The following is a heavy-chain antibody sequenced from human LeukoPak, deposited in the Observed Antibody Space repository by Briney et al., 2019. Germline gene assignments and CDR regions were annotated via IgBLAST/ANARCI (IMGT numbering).Heavy chain of an antibody. CDR2: ISYDGSNK. D-gene: IGHD5-18*01. CDR1: GFTFSSYA. Sequence: PGGSLRLSCAASGFTFSSYAMHWVRQAPGKGLEWVAVISYDGSNKYYADSVKGRFTISRDNSKNTLYLQMNSLRAEDTAVYYCAKDVLLEDTAMVFDYWGQGTLVTVSS. CDR3: AKDVLLEDTAMVFDY. J-gene: IGHJ4*02. V-gene: IGHV3-30*04.